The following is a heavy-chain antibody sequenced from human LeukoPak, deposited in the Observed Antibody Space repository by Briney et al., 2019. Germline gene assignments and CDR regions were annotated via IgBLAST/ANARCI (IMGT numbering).Heavy chain of an antibody. D-gene: IGHD5-24*01. J-gene: IGHJ4*02. CDR1: VGSISRGGYY. CDR2: LYYSGST. Sequence: PSETLSLTCTVSVGSISRGGYYWIWLRQHPGKGLEWIGYLYYSGSTYYNPSLKSRVTISVDTSKNQFSLKLSSVTAADTAVYYCARNRDGYSDFEYWGQGTLVTVSS. V-gene: IGHV4-31*03. CDR3: ARNRDGYSDFEY.